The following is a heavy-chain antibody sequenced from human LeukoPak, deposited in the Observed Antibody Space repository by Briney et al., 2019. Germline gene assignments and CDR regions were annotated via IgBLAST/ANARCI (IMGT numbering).Heavy chain of an antibody. J-gene: IGHJ4*02. CDR3: ARGYGSGSPIGY. CDR1: EFTFSSYE. D-gene: IGHD3-10*01. CDR2: ISSSGTTI. Sequence: PGGSLRLSCAASEFTFSSYEINWVRQAPGKGLDWVSYISSSGTTIYYADSVKGRFTISRDNAKNSLYLQMNSLRAEDTAVYYCARGYGSGSPIGYWGQGTLVTVSS. V-gene: IGHV3-48*03.